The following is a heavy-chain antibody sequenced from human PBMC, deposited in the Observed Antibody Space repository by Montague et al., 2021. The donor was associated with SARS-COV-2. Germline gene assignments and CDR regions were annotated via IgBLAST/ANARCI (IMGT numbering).Heavy chain of an antibody. Sequence: SETLSLTCTVSGGSISPYYWSWIRQPPGKGLEWIGNIYYTGSTNSNSSLKRRLTISVDTSENQFSLKVTSVTPADTAVYYCARVGWERRVGDYYFDYWGQGTLVTVSS. CDR2: IYYTGST. J-gene: IGHJ4*02. CDR3: ARVGWERRVGDYYFDY. V-gene: IGHV4-59*01. D-gene: IGHD1-26*01. CDR1: GGSISPYY.